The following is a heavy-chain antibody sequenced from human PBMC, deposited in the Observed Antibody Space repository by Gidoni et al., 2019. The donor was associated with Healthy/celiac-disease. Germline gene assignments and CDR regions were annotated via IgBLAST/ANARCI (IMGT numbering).Heavy chain of an antibody. Sequence: EVQLVESGGGLVLPVGSLRLCCAVSGFTFSSYWMHWVRQAPGKGLVWVSRFNSDGSSTSYAASVKGRFTISRDNAKNTLYLQMNSLRAEDTAVYYCARARSQWNWFDPWGQGTLVTVSS. CDR1: GFTFSSYW. CDR3: ARARSQWNWFDP. CDR2: FNSDGSST. D-gene: IGHD6-19*01. V-gene: IGHV3-74*01. J-gene: IGHJ5*02.